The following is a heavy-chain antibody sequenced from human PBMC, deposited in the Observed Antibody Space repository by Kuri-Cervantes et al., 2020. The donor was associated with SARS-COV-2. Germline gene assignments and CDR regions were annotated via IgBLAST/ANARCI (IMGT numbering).Heavy chain of an antibody. CDR2: IWYDGKNE. J-gene: IGHJ6*03. CDR3: ARGAANYYMDV. Sequence: GGSLRLSCVASGFTFSNYAIYWVRQAPGKGLEWVAVIWYDGKNEYYAGSVKGRFTISRDNSRNTVLLQMNILRAEDTAIYYCARGAANYYMDVWGTGTTVTVSS. CDR1: GFTFSNYA. D-gene: IGHD3-16*01. V-gene: IGHV3-33*07.